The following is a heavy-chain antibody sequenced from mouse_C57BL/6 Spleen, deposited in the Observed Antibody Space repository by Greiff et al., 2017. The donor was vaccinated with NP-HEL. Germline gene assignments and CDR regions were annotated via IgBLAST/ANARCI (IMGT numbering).Heavy chain of an antibody. CDR1: GFSLTSYG. CDR3: AKNGDGYGDAMDY. D-gene: IGHD2-3*01. CDR2: IWRGGNT. Sequence: VQLQQSGPGLVQPSQSLSITCTVSGFSLTSYGVHWVRQSPGKGLEWLGVIWRGGNTDYNAAFMSRLSITKDNSKSQIFFKMNSLQAEDTAIYNCAKNGDGYGDAMDYWGQGTSVTVSS. V-gene: IGHV2-5*01. J-gene: IGHJ4*01.